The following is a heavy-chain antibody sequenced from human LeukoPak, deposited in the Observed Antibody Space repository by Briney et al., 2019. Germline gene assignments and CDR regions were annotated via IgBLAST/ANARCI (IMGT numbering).Heavy chain of an antibody. CDR2: INPSGGST. V-gene: IGHV1-46*01. Sequence: ASVKVSCKASGYAFTSYYMHWVRQAPGQGLEWMGVINPSGGSTSYAQKFQGRVTMTRDMSTSTVYMELSSLRSEDTAVYYCARDLTAMDQRWGQGTLVTVPS. J-gene: IGHJ4*02. CDR1: GYAFTSYY. D-gene: IGHD5-18*01. CDR3: ARDLTAMDQR.